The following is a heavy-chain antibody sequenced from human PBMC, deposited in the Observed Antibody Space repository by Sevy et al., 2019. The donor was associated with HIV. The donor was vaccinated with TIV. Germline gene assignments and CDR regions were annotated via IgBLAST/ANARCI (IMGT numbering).Heavy chain of an antibody. CDR3: ARRPHYYYDSSAFFDY. CDR1: GFTFSSYE. J-gene: IGHJ4*02. Sequence: GGSLRLSCAASGFTFSSYEMNWVRQAPGKGLEWISYISSSGTSIYYADSVKGRFTISRDSPKNSLYLQMNSLRAEDTAVYYCARRPHYYYDSSAFFDYWGQGTLVTVSS. D-gene: IGHD3-22*01. V-gene: IGHV3-48*03. CDR2: ISSSGTSI.